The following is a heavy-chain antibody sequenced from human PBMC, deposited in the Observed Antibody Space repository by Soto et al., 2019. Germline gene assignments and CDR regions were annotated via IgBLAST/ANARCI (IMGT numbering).Heavy chain of an antibody. J-gene: IGHJ5*02. V-gene: IGHV4-59*08. CDR2: IYYSGST. CDR1: GGSISSYY. CDR3: ARLDCSGGSCGEGNWFDP. D-gene: IGHD2-15*01. Sequence: QVQLQESGPGLVKPSETLSLTCTVSGGSISSYYWSWIRQPPGKGLEWIGYIYYSGSTNYNPSLKSRVTISVDTSKNQFSLKLSSVTAADTAVYYCARLDCSGGSCGEGNWFDPWGQGTLVTVSS.